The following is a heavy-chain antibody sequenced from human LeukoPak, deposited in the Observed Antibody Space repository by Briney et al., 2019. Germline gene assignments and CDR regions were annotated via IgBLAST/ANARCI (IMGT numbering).Heavy chain of an antibody. CDR2: IYYSGST. CDR1: GGSISSSSYY. V-gene: IGHV4-39*01. D-gene: IGHD2-21*02. Sequence: SETLSLTCTVSGGSISSSSYYWGWIRQPPGKGLEWIGGIYYSGSTYYNPSLKSRVTISVDTSKNQFSLKLSSVTAADTAVYYCARPTQAYCGGDCSITAPFDYWGQGTLVTVSS. CDR3: ARPTQAYCGGDCSITAPFDY. J-gene: IGHJ4*02.